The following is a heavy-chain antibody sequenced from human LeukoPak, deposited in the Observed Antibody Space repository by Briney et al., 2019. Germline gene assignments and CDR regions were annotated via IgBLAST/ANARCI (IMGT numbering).Heavy chain of an antibody. J-gene: IGHJ4*02. V-gene: IGHV3-9*01. CDR2: ISWNSGSI. D-gene: IGHD4-17*01. Sequence: PGGSLRLSCAASGFTFSSYAMSWVRQAPGKGLEWVSGISWNSGSIGYADSVKGRFTISRDNAKNSLYLQMNSLRAEDTALYYCAKDSKRHTATPVGWGQGTLVTVSS. CDR1: GFTFSSYA. CDR3: AKDSKRHTATPVG.